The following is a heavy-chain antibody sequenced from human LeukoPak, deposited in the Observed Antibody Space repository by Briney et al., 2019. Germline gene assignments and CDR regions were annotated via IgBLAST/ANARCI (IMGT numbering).Heavy chain of an antibody. V-gene: IGHV3-30*01. Sequence: GGSLRLSCAASGFTFSRNVMHWVRQAPGKGLEWVATISYDGNNKFHSDSVKGRFTISRDNSRNTLYLQMNSLRGEDAAVYSCARGGIPTGPYYYFYYMDVWGQGTTVTVSS. CDR1: GFTFSRNV. D-gene: IGHD3-10*01. J-gene: IGHJ6*03. CDR3: ARGGIPTGPYYYFYYMDV. CDR2: ISYDGNNK.